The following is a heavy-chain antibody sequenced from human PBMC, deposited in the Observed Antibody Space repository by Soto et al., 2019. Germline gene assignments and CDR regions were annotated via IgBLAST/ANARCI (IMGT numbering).Heavy chain of an antibody. CDR1: GYTFTSYA. Sequence: QVQLVQSGAEVKKPGASVKVSCKASGYTFTSYAMHWVRQAPGQRLEWMGWINAGNGNTKYSQKFQGRVTITRDTSASTAYMELSSLRSEDTAVYYCARVGYGSYYGSGSYYNPVLDYWGQGTLVTVSS. D-gene: IGHD3-10*01. J-gene: IGHJ4*02. V-gene: IGHV1-3*01. CDR2: INAGNGNT. CDR3: ARVGYGSYYGSGSYYNPVLDY.